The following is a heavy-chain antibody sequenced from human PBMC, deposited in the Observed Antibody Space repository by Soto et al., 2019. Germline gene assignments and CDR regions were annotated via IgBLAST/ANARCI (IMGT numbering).Heavy chain of an antibody. Sequence: EVQLVESGGGLVQPGGSLRLSCAASGFTFSSYGMNWVRQAPGKGLAWVSYISSGRPTIQYADSVKGRFTISRDNAKNSLYLQMNSLRAEDTAVYYCARDGVGFWSGYLSLGYYYGMDVWGQGTTVTVSS. CDR3: ARDGVGFWSGYLSLGYYYGMDV. V-gene: IGHV3-48*01. D-gene: IGHD3-3*01. J-gene: IGHJ6*02. CDR1: GFTFSSYG. CDR2: ISSGRPTI.